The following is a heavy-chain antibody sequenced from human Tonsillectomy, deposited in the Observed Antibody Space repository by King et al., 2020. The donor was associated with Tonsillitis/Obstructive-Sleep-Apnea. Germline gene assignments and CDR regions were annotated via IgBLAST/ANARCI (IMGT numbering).Heavy chain of an antibody. J-gene: IGHJ4*02. CDR1: VYTFIGYN. CDR3: ARNLHHYSNHDGGWDY. V-gene: IGHV1-2*02. Sequence: VQLVQSGAEVKKPGASVKGSCKASVYTFIGYNMYWVRQAPGQGLEWMGWINPNSGGTNYAQKFQGRVTMTRDTSISTAYMELSKLRSDDTAVYYCARNLHHYSNHDGGWDYWGQGTLVTVSS. CDR2: INPNSGGT. D-gene: IGHD4-11*01.